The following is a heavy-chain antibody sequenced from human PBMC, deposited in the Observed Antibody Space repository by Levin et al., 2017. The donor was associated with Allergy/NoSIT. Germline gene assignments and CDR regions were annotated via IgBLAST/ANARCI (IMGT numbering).Heavy chain of an antibody. Sequence: GGSLRLSCAASGFTFSSYGMHWVRQAPGEGLEWVAVISYDGSNKYYVDSVQGRFTISRDNSKNTLYLQMNSLRAEDTAVYYCAKDLGGYSPFDYWGQGTLVTVSS. J-gene: IGHJ4*02. CDR3: AKDLGGYSPFDY. D-gene: IGHD4-11*01. V-gene: IGHV3-30*18. CDR1: GFTFSSYG. CDR2: ISYDGSNK.